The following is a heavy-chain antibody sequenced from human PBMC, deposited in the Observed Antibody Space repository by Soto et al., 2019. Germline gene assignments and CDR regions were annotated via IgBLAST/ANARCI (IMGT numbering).Heavy chain of an antibody. Sequence: SGPTLVKPTQTLTLTCTFSGFSLSTSGVGVGWIRQPPGKALEWLALIYWNDDKRYSPSLKSRLTITKDTSKNQVVLTMTNMDPVDTATYYCAHGETYYYDSSGYREDAEYFQHWGQGTLVTVSS. CDR1: GFSLSTSGVG. J-gene: IGHJ1*01. D-gene: IGHD3-22*01. CDR2: IYWNDDK. V-gene: IGHV2-5*01. CDR3: AHGETYYYDSSGYREDAEYFQH.